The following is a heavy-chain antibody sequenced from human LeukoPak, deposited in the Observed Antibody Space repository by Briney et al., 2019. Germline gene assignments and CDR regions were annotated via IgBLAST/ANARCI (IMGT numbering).Heavy chain of an antibody. Sequence: GGSLRLSCAASGFTFSSYAMSWVRQAPGKGLEWVSAISGSGGSTYYADSVKGRFTISRDNSKNTLYLQMNSLRAEDTAVYYCAKGGATGWSTLGLFDYWGQGTLVTVSS. D-gene: IGHD6-19*01. J-gene: IGHJ4*02. CDR3: AKGGATGWSTLGLFDY. V-gene: IGHV3-23*01. CDR2: ISGSGGST. CDR1: GFTFSSYA.